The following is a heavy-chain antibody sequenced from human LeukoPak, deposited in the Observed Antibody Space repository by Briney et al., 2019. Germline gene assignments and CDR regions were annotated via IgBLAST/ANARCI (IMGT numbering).Heavy chain of an antibody. CDR2: IYYTGST. V-gene: IGHV4-59*12. CDR1: GGSITNYY. CDR3: ARGSAY. J-gene: IGHJ4*02. Sequence: PSETLSLTCTVSGGSITNYYWSWIRQPPGKGLEWIGYIYYTGSTNYNPSLKSRVTISVDTSKNQFSLKLSSVTAADTAVYYCARGSAYWGQGTLVTVSS.